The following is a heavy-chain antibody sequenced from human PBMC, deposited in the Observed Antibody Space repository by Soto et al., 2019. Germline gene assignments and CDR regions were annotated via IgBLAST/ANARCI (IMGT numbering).Heavy chain of an antibody. CDR2: INHSGST. D-gene: IGHD4-17*01. J-gene: IGHJ4*02. Sequence: SETLSLTCAVYGGSFSGYYWSWIRQPPGKGLEWIGEINHSGSTNYNPSLKSRVTISVDTSKNQFSLKLSSVTAADTAVYYCARCLSESDYGDYDIYGRYFDYWGQGTLVTVSA. V-gene: IGHV4-34*01. CDR3: ARCLSESDYGDYDIYGRYFDY. CDR1: GGSFSGYY.